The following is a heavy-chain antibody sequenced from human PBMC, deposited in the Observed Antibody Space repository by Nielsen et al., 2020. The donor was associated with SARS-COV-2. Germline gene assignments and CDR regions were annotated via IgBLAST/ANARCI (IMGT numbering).Heavy chain of an antibody. CDR2: IYYSGST. V-gene: IGHV4-39*07. CDR3: ARGGQRSPTRNFQH. CDR1: GGSISSSSYY. Sequence: SETLSLTCTVSGGSISSSSYYWGWIRQPPGKGLEWIGSIYYSGSTNYNPSLKSRVTISVDTSKNQFSLKLSSVTAADTAVYYCARGGQRSPTRNFQHWGQGTLVTVSS. J-gene: IGHJ1*01. D-gene: IGHD1-26*01.